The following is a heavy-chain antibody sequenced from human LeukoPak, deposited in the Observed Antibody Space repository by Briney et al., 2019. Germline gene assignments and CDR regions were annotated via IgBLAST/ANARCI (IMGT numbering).Heavy chain of an antibody. CDR2: ISYSGNT. CDR3: ARPVWSGYFDGAAFDF. CDR1: GGSISSSSYY. J-gene: IGHJ4*02. D-gene: IGHD3-3*01. V-gene: IGHV4-39*01. Sequence: PSETLSLTCTVSGGSISSSSYYWGWIRQPPGKGLEWSGSISYSGNTYYNPSLKSRVTISVDTSKNQFSLKLSSVTAAATALYYCARPVWSGYFDGAAFDFWGQGTLVTVSS.